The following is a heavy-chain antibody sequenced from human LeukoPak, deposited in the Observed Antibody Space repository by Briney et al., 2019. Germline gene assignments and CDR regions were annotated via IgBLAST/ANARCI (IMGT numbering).Heavy chain of an antibody. CDR1: KFTFNNYA. CDR2: IGAPGGGA. D-gene: IGHD2-21*01. J-gene: IGHJ4*02. CDR3: AKARSVDCTSTLDH. Sequence: GGSLRLSCAASKFTFNNYAMAWVRQAPGKGLEWVSTIGAPGGGAFYADSVKGRFAISRGDSNNTLYLQMSSLRAEDTALYYCAKARSVDCTSTLDHWGQGALVTVSS. V-gene: IGHV3-23*01.